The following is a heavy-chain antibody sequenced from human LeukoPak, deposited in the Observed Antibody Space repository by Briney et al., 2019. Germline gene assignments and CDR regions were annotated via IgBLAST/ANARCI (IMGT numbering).Heavy chain of an antibody. V-gene: IGHV3-74*01. CDR2: INSDGSRT. D-gene: IGHD4-11*01. CDR3: ARVRDDYTYFDC. J-gene: IGHJ4*02. Sequence: AGSLRLSCAVSGFSVTNNYMSWVRQAPGKGLEWVSRINSDGSRTTYADSVRGRFTISRDNAKSTLYLQMNSLRAEDTAVYYCARVRDDYTYFDCWGQGTLVTVSS. CDR1: GFSVTNNY.